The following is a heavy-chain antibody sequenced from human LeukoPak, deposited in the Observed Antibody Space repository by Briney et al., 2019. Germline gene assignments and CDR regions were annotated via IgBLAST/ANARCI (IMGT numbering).Heavy chain of an antibody. CDR3: ARDAVRGSQSAFDI. CDR1: GGSISSYY. D-gene: IGHD3-10*01. Sequence: SETLSLTCTVSGGSISSYYWSWIRQPPGKGLGWIGYIYYSGSTNYNPSLKSRVTISVDTSKNQFSLKLSSVTAADTAVYYCARDAVRGSQSAFDIWGQGTMVTVSS. V-gene: IGHV4-59*01. CDR2: IYYSGST. J-gene: IGHJ3*02.